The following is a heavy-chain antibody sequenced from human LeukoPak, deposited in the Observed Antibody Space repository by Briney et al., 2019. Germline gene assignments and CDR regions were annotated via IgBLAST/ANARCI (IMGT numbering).Heavy chain of an antibody. CDR3: ARGYCSGGSCFRFDY. Sequence: ASVKVSCKASGYTFTGYYMHWVRQAPGQGLERMGWINPNSGGTNYAQKFQGRVTMTRDTSISTAYMELSRLRSDDTAVYYCARGYCSGGSCFRFDYWGQGTLVTVSS. CDR2: INPNSGGT. D-gene: IGHD2-15*01. J-gene: IGHJ4*02. V-gene: IGHV1-2*02. CDR1: GYTFTGYY.